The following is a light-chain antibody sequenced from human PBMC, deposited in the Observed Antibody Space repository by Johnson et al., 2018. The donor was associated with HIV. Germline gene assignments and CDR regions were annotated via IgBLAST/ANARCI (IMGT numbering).Light chain of an antibody. Sequence: QSVLTQPPSVSAAPGQKVTISCSGSSSNIGNNYVSWYQQLPGTAPKLLIYEKNERPSGIPDRFSASKSGTSATLDITGLQTGDEADYYCGTWDSSLGAHYVFGSGAEVTVL. CDR1: SSNIGNNY. CDR3: GTWDSSLGAHYV. V-gene: IGLV1-51*02. J-gene: IGLJ1*01. CDR2: EKN.